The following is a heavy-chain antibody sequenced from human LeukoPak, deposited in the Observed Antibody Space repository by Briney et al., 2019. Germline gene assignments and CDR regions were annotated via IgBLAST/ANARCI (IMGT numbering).Heavy chain of an antibody. V-gene: IGHV4-61*02. CDR3: ARVGGNSKVAFDI. CDR1: GGSISSGSYY. Sequence: SETLSLTCTVSGGSISSGSYYWSWIRQPAGKGLEWIGRIYTSGSTNYNPSLKSRVTLSLDKSKNQFSLKLSSVTAADTAVYYCARVGGNSKVAFDIWGQGTMVTVSS. CDR2: IYTSGST. J-gene: IGHJ3*02. D-gene: IGHD4-23*01.